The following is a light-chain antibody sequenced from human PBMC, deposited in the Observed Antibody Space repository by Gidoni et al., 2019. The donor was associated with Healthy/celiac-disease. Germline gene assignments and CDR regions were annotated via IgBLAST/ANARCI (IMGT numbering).Light chain of an antibody. CDR1: QSISSY. CDR2: AAS. CDR3: QQSYSTLWT. V-gene: IGKV1-39*01. J-gene: IGKJ1*01. Sequence: IPMTPSPSSLSASVGDRVTITCRASQSISSYLNWYQQKPGKAPKLLIYAASSLQSGVPARFSGSGSGTDFTLTISSLQPEDFATYYCQQSYSTLWTFXQXTKVEIK.